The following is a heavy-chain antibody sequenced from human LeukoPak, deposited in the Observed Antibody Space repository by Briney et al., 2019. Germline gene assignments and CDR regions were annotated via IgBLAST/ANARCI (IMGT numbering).Heavy chain of an antibody. D-gene: IGHD5-18*01. V-gene: IGHV3-48*01. J-gene: IGHJ4*02. CDR3: ASALGYSYGYAVDY. CDR1: GFIFSNYN. CDR2: ISSSSGTI. Sequence: PGGSLRLSCAASGFIFSNYNMNWVRQTPGKGLEWLSYISSSSGTIYYADSVKGRFTISGDNAKNSLYLQMNSLRAEDTAVYYCASALGYSYGYAVDYLGQGTLVTVSS.